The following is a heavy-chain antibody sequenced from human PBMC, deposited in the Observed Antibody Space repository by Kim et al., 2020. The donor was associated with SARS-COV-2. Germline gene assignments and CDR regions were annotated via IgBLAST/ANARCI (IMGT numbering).Heavy chain of an antibody. V-gene: IGHV3-23*01. J-gene: IGHJ4*02. D-gene: IGHD6-19*01. CDR2: IHRSGETT. CDR3: AKERGGSGWPVFGQ. Sequence: GGSLRLSCAASGFTLSNYAMSWVRQAPGRGLDWVSTIHRSGETTYYADSVNGRFTIYRDNSKHTLYLQINSLRADDTAVYYCAKERGGSGWPVFGQWGQGTLVTV. CDR1: GFTLSNYA.